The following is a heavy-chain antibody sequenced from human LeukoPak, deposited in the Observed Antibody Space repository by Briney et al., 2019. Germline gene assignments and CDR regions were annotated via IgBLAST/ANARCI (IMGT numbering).Heavy chain of an antibody. CDR3: ARAGGLGTYYPNWFDP. CDR1: GGSISSDTYS. Sequence: SETLSLTCTVSGGSISSDTYSWSWVRQPAGKGLEWIGRIYTSGSTNYNPSLKSRFTISVDTSKNQFSLKLNSVTAADTAFYYCARAGGLGTYYPNWFDPWGQGTLVTVSS. J-gene: IGHJ5*02. CDR2: IYTSGST. V-gene: IGHV4-61*02. D-gene: IGHD3-10*01.